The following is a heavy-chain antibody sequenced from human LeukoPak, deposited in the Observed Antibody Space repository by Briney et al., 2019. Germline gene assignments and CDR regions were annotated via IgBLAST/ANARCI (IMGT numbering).Heavy chain of an antibody. CDR2: IKSKSAGGKT. Sequence: GGSLRLSCAASGFTFSNAWMSWVRQAPGKGLEWVGRIKSKSAGGKTDYAAPMKGRFTISRDDSKNTLYLQMNSLKTEDTAVYYCTAEYDSSGYYPWFLDLWGRGTLVTASS. J-gene: IGHJ2*01. CDR1: GFTFSNAW. V-gene: IGHV3-15*01. CDR3: TAEYDSSGYYPWFLDL. D-gene: IGHD3-22*01.